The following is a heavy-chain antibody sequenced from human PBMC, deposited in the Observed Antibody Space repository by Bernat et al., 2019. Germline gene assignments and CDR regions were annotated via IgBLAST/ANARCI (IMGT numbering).Heavy chain of an antibody. CDR1: GYTFTGYY. CDR2: INPNSGGT. Sequence: LVQSGAEVKKPGASVKVSCKASGYTFTGYYMHWVRQAPGQGLEWMGRINPNSGGTNYAQKLQGRVTMTTDTSTSTAYMELRSLRSDDTAVYYCARGEGLYCSSTSCYRYYYYYMDVWGKGTTVTVSS. CDR3: ARGEGLYCSSTSCYRYYYYYMDV. J-gene: IGHJ6*03. D-gene: IGHD2-2*01. V-gene: IGHV1-2*06.